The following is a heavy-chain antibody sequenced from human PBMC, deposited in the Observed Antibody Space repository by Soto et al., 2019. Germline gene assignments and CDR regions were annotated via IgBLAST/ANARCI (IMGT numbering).Heavy chain of an antibody. Sequence: QVQLQQWGAGLLKPSETLSLTCAVYGGSFSGDDWTWIRQPPGKGLGWIGEINHSGSTNSNPALKSRVTISVDTSRTPFSLKLTSVTAAGTAVYYCARDKITGLFDYWGQGTLVTVSS. D-gene: IGHD2-8*02. V-gene: IGHV4-34*01. CDR1: GGSFSGDD. CDR3: ARDKITGLFDY. CDR2: INHSGST. J-gene: IGHJ4*02.